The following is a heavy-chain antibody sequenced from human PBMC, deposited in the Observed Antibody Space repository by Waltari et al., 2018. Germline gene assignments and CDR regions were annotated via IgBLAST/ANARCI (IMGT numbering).Heavy chain of an antibody. V-gene: IGHV1-69*01. CDR3: ARPHMVRGVIIRDDYGMDV. CDR1: GGTFSSYA. CDR2: IIPIFGTA. D-gene: IGHD3-10*01. J-gene: IGHJ6*02. Sequence: QVQLVQSGAEVKKPGSSVKVSCKASGGTFSSYAISWVRQAPGQGLEWMGGIIPIFGTADYAQKYQGIVRITAYESTSTAYMELSSLRSEDTAVYYCARPHMVRGVIIRDDYGMDVWGQGTTVTVSS.